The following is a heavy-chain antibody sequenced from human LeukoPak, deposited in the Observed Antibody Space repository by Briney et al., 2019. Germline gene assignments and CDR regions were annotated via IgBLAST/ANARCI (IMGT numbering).Heavy chain of an antibody. CDR1: GFTFDDYA. Sequence: PGRSLRLSCAASGFTFDDYAMHWVRQAPGKGLEWVSGISWNSGSIGYADSVKGRFTISRDNAKNSLYLQMNSLRAEDMALYYCAKDLTSRIRYAFDIWGQGTMVTVSS. J-gene: IGHJ3*02. CDR3: AKDLTSRIRYAFDI. D-gene: IGHD4-17*01. V-gene: IGHV3-9*03. CDR2: ISWNSGSI.